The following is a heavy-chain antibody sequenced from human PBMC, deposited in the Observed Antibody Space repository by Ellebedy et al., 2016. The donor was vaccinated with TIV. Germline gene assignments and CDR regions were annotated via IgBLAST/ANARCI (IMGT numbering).Heavy chain of an antibody. J-gene: IGHJ4*02. V-gene: IGHV3-33*03. CDR2: MSSDGSEE. CDR3: AQQSAYGYISDY. CDR1: GFSFSSYA. D-gene: IGHD5-24*01. Sequence: GESLKISCSASGFSFSSYAMHWVRQAPGKGLEWVTFMSSDGSEEYFADSVKGRFSISRDNSKNTLYLQMDSLRVDDTAVYFCAQQSAYGYISDYWGQGTLVTVSS.